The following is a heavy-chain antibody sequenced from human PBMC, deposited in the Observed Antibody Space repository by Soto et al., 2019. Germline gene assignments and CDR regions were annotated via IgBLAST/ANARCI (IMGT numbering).Heavy chain of an antibody. J-gene: IGHJ4*02. CDR2: INHSGST. CDR1: GGSFSGYY. CDR3: AYYGSGSYYKNFDY. D-gene: IGHD3-10*01. Sequence: SETLSLTCAVYGGSFSGYYWSWIRQPPGKGLEWIGEINHSGSTNYNPSLKSRVTISVDTSKNQFSLKLSSVTAADTAVYYCAYYGSGSYYKNFDYWGQGTLVTVSS. V-gene: IGHV4-34*01.